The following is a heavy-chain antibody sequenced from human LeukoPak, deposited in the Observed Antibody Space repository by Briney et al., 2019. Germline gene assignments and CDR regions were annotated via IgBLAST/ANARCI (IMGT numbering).Heavy chain of an antibody. V-gene: IGHV4-59*01. D-gene: IGHD3-10*01. CDR3: ARDLWEWFGELSYAMDV. CDR2: IFYGGTA. CDR1: GRSISIYH. Sequence: SETVSLMCTVSGRSISIYHWTWIRQPPGGGLEWIGYIFYGGTAKKNPSLASRVTMSLVTSKNRYSLELTSVIAADTAVYFCARDLWEWFGELSYAMDVWGKGTTVTVSS. J-gene: IGHJ6*04.